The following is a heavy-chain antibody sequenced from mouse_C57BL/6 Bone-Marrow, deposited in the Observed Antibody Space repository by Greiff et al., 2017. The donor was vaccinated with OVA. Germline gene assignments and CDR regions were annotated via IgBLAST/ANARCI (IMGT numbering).Heavy chain of an antibody. CDR2: ISDGGSYT. V-gene: IGHV5-4*01. D-gene: IGHD1-1*01. CDR1: GFTFSSYA. J-gene: IGHJ4*01. CDR3: ARDLYGSRGAMDY. Sequence: EVKLVESGGGLVKPGGSLKLSCAASGFTFSSYAMSWVRQTPEKRLEWVATISDGGSYTYYPDNVKGRFTISRDNAKNNLYLQMSHLKAEDTAMYYCARDLYGSRGAMDYWGQGTSVTVSS.